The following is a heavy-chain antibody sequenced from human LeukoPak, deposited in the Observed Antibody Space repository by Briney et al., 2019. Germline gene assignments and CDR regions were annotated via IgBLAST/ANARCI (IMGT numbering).Heavy chain of an antibody. CDR2: ISWNGGST. J-gene: IGHJ4*02. Sequence: GGSLRLSCAASGFTFDDYAMSWVRQAPGKGLQWVSGISWNGGSTGYADSVKGRFTISRDSAKNSLYLQMNSLRVEDTAVYYCARPRYYDSSGYYEWGQGTLVTVSS. CDR1: GFTFDDYA. D-gene: IGHD3-22*01. CDR3: ARPRYYDSSGYYE. V-gene: IGHV3-20*04.